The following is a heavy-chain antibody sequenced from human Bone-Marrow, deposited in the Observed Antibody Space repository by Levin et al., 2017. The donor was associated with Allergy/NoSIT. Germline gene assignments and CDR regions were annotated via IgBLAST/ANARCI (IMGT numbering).Heavy chain of an antibody. CDR1: GFTFSSYW. CDR2: INSDGSST. D-gene: IGHD3-16*01. Sequence: GASVKVSCAASGFTFSSYWMHWVRQAPGKGLVWVSRINSDGSSTSYADSVKGRVTISRDNAKNTLYLQMNSLRAEDTAVYYCAKGGGKVFDYWGQGTLVTVSS. V-gene: IGHV3-74*01. CDR3: AKGGGKVFDY. J-gene: IGHJ4*02.